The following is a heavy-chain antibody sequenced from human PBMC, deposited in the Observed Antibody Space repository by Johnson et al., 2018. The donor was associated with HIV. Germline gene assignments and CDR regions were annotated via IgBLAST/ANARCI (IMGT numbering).Heavy chain of an antibody. J-gene: IGHJ3*02. D-gene: IGHD3-16*01. V-gene: IGHV3-11*04. Sequence: QVQLVESGGGLVKPGGSLRLSCAASGFTFRDYYMSWIRQAPGKGLEWVSYISTSGSTIYYADSVKGRFTISRDNAKNSLYLQMNSLRAEDTAVYYCAKDRLFGFRNDAFDIWGQGTMVTVSS. CDR1: GFTFRDYY. CDR3: AKDRLFGFRNDAFDI. CDR2: ISTSGSTI.